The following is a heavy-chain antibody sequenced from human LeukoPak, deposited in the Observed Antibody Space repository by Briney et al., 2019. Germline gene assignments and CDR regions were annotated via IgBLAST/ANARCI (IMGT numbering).Heavy chain of an antibody. J-gene: IGHJ4*02. CDR3: ARIGYNHYFDY. Sequence: ASVKVSCKASGYNFNDYYLHWVRQAPGQGLEWMGWINPNSGGTNYAQTFQGRVTMTRDTSITTAYMELSRLRPDDTAVYYCARIGYNHYFDYWGQGTLVTVSS. V-gene: IGHV1-2*02. D-gene: IGHD5-24*01. CDR2: INPNSGGT. CDR1: GYNFNDYY.